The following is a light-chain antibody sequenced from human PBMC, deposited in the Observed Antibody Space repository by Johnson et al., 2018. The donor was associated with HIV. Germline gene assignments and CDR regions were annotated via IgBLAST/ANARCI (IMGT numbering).Light chain of an antibody. CDR3: GTWDSRLRARRCV. Sequence: QSVLSQPPSVSAAPGQKVTISFSGSSSNIGNNYVSWYQQLPGTAPKLLIYENNKRPSGIHDRFFGSKSGTSATLGITGLQSGDEADYYCGTWDSRLRARRCVFGTGTKDTVL. J-gene: IGLJ1*01. CDR2: ENN. V-gene: IGLV1-51*02. CDR1: SSNIGNNY.